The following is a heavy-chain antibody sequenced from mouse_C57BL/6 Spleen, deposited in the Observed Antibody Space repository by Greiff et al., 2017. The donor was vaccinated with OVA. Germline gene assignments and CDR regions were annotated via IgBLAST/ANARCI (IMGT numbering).Heavy chain of an antibody. V-gene: IGHV1-15*01. Sequence: VKLMESGAELVRPGASVTLSCKASGYTFTDYEMPWVKQTPVHGLEWIGAIDPETGGTSYNQTFKGKAILTADKASSTGYMELRSLTSEDSAVYYCTRYAWFAYWGQGTLVTVSA. J-gene: IGHJ3*01. CDR2: IDPETGGT. CDR1: GYTFTDYE. CDR3: TRYAWFAY.